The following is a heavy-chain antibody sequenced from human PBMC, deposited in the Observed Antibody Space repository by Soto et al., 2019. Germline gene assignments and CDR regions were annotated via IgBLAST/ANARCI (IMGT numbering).Heavy chain of an antibody. CDR1: GYSFTSYW. V-gene: IGHV5-10-1*01. D-gene: IGHD6-19*01. CDR3: ARRRGIAVADYGMDV. CDR2: IDPSDSYT. Sequence: PGESLKISCKGSGYSFTSYWISWVRQMPGKGLEWMGRIDPSDSYTNYSPSFQGHVTISADKSISTAYLQWSSLKASDTAMYYCARRRGIAVADYGMDVWGQGTTVTVSS. J-gene: IGHJ6*02.